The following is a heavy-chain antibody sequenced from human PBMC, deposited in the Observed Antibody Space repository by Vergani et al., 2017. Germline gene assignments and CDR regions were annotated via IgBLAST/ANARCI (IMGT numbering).Heavy chain of an antibody. V-gene: IGHV3-9*01. CDR2: ISWNSGSI. Sequence: EVQLVESGGGLVQPGRSLRLSCAASGFTFDDYAMHWVRQAPGKGLEWVSGISWNSGSIGYADSVKGRFTISRDNAKNSLYLQMNSLRAEDTAVYYCAKPEIFGVVIIPVGYWGQGTLVTVSS. J-gene: IGHJ4*02. CDR1: GFTFDDYA. D-gene: IGHD3-3*01. CDR3: AKPEIFGVVIIPVGY.